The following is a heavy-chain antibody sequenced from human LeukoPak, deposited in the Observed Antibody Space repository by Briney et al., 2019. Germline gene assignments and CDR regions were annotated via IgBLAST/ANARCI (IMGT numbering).Heavy chain of an antibody. D-gene: IGHD4-11*01. V-gene: IGHV3-53*01. Sequence: HPGGSLRLSCAASGFTVSSNYMSWVRQAPGKGLEWVSVIYSGGSTYYADSVKGRFTISRDNSKNTLYLQMHSLRAEDTAVYYCARARGDSNYEWNYYYYYMDVWGKGTTVTVSS. CDR3: ARARGDSNYEWNYYYYYMDV. CDR1: GFTVSSNY. CDR2: IYSGGST. J-gene: IGHJ6*03.